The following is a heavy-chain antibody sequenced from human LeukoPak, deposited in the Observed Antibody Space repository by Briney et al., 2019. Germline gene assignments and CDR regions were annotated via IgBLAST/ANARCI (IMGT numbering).Heavy chain of an antibody. CDR1: GGSFGGYY. J-gene: IGHJ4*02. CDR3: AREHYYGSGSSRF. Sequence: PSETLSLTCAVYGGSFGGYYWSWIRQPPGKGLEWIGEINHSGSTNYNPSPKSRVTISVDTSKNQFSLKLSSVTAADTAVYYCAREHYYGSGSSRFWGQGTLVTVSS. V-gene: IGHV4-34*01. D-gene: IGHD3-10*01. CDR2: INHSGST.